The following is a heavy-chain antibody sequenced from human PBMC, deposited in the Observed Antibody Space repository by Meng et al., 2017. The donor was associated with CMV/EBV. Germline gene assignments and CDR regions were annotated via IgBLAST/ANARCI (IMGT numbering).Heavy chain of an antibody. CDR1: GGTFSSYA. CDR2: IIPIFGTA. CDR3: ARGGYSYGNYYYYGMDV. Sequence: SVKVSCKASGGTFSSYAISWVRQAPGQGLEWMGGIIPIFGTANYAQKLQGRVTITTDESTSTAYMELSSLRSEDTAVYYCARGGYSYGNYYYYGMDVWGQGTTVTVSS. V-gene: IGHV1-69*05. J-gene: IGHJ6*02. D-gene: IGHD5-18*01.